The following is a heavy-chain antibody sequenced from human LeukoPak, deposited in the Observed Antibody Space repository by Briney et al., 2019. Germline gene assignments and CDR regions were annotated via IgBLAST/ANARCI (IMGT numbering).Heavy chain of an antibody. J-gene: IGHJ4*02. D-gene: IGHD6-13*01. CDR1: GGSISSGGYY. CDR2: IYYSGST. CDR3: ARVYYSSSWLFDY. Sequence: SETLSLTCTVSGGSISSGGYYWSWIRQHPGKGLEWIGYIYYSGSTYYNPSLKSRVTISVDTSKNQFSLKLSSVTAVDTAVYYCARVYYSSSWLFDYWGQGTLVTVSS. V-gene: IGHV4-31*03.